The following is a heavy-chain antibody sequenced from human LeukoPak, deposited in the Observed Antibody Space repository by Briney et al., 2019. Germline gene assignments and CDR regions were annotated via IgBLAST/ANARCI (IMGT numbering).Heavy chain of an antibody. J-gene: IGHJ4*02. Sequence: GESLKISCKGSGYSFTSHWIGWVRQMPGKGLEWMGIIYPGDSDTRYSPSSEGQVTISADKSMSTAYLQWSSLKASDTAMYYCARRYCSSTSCQFFDYWGQGNLVTVSS. D-gene: IGHD2-2*01. CDR2: IYPGDSDT. CDR3: ARRYCSSTSCQFFDY. V-gene: IGHV5-51*01. CDR1: GYSFTSHW.